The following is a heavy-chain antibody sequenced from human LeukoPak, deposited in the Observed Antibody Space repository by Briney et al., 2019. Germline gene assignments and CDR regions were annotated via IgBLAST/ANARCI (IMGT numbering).Heavy chain of an antibody. D-gene: IGHD3-22*01. CDR2: IYYSGRT. CDR1: GGSISSGGYY. CDR3: ARESSGAYYYDSSGYIDY. V-gene: IGHV4-31*03. J-gene: IGHJ4*02. Sequence: SETLSLTCTVSGGSISSGGYYWSWIRQHPGKGLEWIGYIYYSGRTYYNPSLKSRVTISVDTSKNQFSLKLSSVTAADTAVYYCARESSGAYYYDSSGYIDYWGQGTLVTVSS.